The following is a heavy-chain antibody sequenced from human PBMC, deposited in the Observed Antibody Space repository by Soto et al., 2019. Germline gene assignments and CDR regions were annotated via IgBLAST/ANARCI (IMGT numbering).Heavy chain of an antibody. Sequence: QLQLQESGPGLVKPSETLSLTCTVSGGSISSSSYYWGWIRQPPGKGLEWIGSIYYSGSTYYNPSLKSGGTIAVETSKNRLSRKVSSVTAADTAVYYWARHTPAISISDHWGQGTLVTVSS. CDR3: ARHTPAISISDH. J-gene: IGHJ4*02. D-gene: IGHD3-3*01. CDR2: IYYSGST. CDR1: GGSISSSSYY. V-gene: IGHV4-39*01.